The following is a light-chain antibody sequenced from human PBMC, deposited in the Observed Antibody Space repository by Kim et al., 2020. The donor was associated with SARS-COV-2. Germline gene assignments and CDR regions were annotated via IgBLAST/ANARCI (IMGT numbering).Light chain of an antibody. CDR3: QQYYSTPGIT. J-gene: IGKJ5*01. V-gene: IGKV4-1*01. Sequence: TSNCKSSQSVLYSSNNKNYLAWYQQKPGQPPKLLIYWASTRESGVPDRFSGSGSGTDFTLTISSLQAEDVAVYYCQQYYSTPGITFGQGTRLEIK. CDR2: WAS. CDR1: QSVLYSSNNKNY.